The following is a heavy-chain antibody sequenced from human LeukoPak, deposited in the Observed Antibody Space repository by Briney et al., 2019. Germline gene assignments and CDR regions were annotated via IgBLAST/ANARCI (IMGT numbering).Heavy chain of an antibody. V-gene: IGHV1-18*01. CDR1: GYTFTSYG. D-gene: IGHD2-15*01. CDR3: ARDTSECSGGSCYSGYFDY. Sequence: ASVKVSCKASGYTFTSYGISWVRQAPGQGLEWMGWISAYNGNTNYAQKLQGRVTMTIDTSTSTAYMELRSLRSDDTAVYYCARDTSECSGGSCYSGYFDYWGQGTLVTVSS. CDR2: ISAYNGNT. J-gene: IGHJ4*02.